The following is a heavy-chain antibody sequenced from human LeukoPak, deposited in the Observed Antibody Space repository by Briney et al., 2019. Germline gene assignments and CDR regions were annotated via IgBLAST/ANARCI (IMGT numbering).Heavy chain of an antibody. Sequence: SETLSLTCTVSGGSISSSSYYWGWIRQPPGKGLEWIGSMFYSGNIYYNPSLNSRVTISVDTSKNHFSLNLTYVTAADTAVYYCARELRYDNSDSGAFWGQGTVVTVSS. V-gene: IGHV4-39*07. CDR1: GGSISSSSYY. D-gene: IGHD3-22*01. J-gene: IGHJ3*01. CDR2: MFYSGNI. CDR3: ARELRYDNSDSGAF.